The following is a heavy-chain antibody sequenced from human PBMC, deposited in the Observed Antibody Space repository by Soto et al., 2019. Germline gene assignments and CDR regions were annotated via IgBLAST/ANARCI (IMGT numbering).Heavy chain of an antibody. D-gene: IGHD6-19*01. J-gene: IGHJ6*04. CDR3: EKDAGGWAV. Sequence: QVQLVESGGGVVQPGRSLRLSCAASGFTFSSYGMHWVRQAPGKGLEWVAVISYDGSNKYYADSVKGRFTISRDNSKNTLYLQMNSLRAEDTAVYYCEKDAGGWAVWGKGTTVTVSS. V-gene: IGHV3-30*18. CDR2: ISYDGSNK. CDR1: GFTFSSYG.